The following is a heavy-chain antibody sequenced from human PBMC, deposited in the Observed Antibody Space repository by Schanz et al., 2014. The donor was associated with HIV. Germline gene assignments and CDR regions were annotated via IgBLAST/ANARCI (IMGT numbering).Heavy chain of an antibody. Sequence: QVPLVESGGGVVQPGRSLRLSCAASGFTFSSYAMHWVRQAAGKGLEGVAIISYDGSNKNYADSVKGRFTISRDNSKNTLYLQMNSLRAEDTAVYYCARSPDWAGTDAFDIWGQGTMVTVSS. CDR3: ARSPDWAGTDAFDI. D-gene: IGHD6-19*01. CDR2: ISYDGSNK. V-gene: IGHV3-30-3*01. CDR1: GFTFSSYA. J-gene: IGHJ3*02.